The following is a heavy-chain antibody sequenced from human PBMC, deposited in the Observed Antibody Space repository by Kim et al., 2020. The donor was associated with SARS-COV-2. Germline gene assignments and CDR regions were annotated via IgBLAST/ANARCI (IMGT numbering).Heavy chain of an antibody. D-gene: IGHD6-19*01. J-gene: IGHJ4*02. Sequence: GESLKISCKGSGYSFTSYWISWVRQMPGKGLEWMGRIDPSDSYTNYSPSFQGHVTISADKSISTAYLQWSSLKASDTAMYYCARHRTEATPGRVAGPFEDYWGQGTLVTVSS. CDR3: ARHRTEATPGRVAGPFEDY. CDR1: GYSFTSYW. V-gene: IGHV5-10-1*01. CDR2: IDPSDSYT.